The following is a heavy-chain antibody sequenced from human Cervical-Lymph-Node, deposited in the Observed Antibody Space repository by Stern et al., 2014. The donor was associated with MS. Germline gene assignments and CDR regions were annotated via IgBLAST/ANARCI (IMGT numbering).Heavy chain of an antibody. CDR2: VSYDGTQR. D-gene: IGHD3-10*01. V-gene: IGHV3-30-3*01. CDR1: GFTFSTYA. J-gene: IGHJ4*02. Sequence: VQLVESGGGVFQPGRSLSLSCVASGFTFSTYAMHWVRQAPGKGLEWVAFVSYDGTQRNSTDSVKARFTISRDNSKNTLYLHMNSLRDEDTAVYFCARGGRGVGLEYWGQGALVTVSS. CDR3: ARGGRGVGLEY.